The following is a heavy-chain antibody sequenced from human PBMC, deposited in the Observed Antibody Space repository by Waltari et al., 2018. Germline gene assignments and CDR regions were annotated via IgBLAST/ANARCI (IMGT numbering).Heavy chain of an antibody. CDR1: GGTFSSYA. CDR3: ARGRDPSTYYYDSSGYDY. V-gene: IGHV1-69*01. D-gene: IGHD3-22*01. J-gene: IGHJ4*02. Sequence: QVQLVQSGAEVKKPGSSVKVSCKASGGTFSSYAISWVRQAPGQGLEWMGGIIPIFGTANYAQKFQGRVTITADESTSTAYMELSSLRSEDTAVYYCARGRDPSTYYYDSSGYDYWGQGTLVTVSS. CDR2: IIPIFGTA.